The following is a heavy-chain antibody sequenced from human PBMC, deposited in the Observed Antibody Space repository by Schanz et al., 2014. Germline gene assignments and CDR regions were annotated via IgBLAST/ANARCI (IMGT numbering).Heavy chain of an antibody. CDR3: ARFNSGSHSPPYYYYGMDV. D-gene: IGHD1-26*01. J-gene: IGHJ6*02. CDR1: GYTFTDYH. V-gene: IGHV1-2*06. CDR2: INPNSGGT. Sequence: QVQLVQSGAEVKKPGASVKVSCKSSGYTFTDYHIHWVRQAPGQGLEYMGRINPNSGGTNFAQKFQGRVTMTRDTSISTAYMELRSLRSDDTAVYYCARFNSGSHSPPYYYYGMDVWGQGTTVTVSS.